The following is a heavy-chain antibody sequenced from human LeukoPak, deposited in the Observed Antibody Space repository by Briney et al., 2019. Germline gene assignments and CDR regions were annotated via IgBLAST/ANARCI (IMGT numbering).Heavy chain of an antibody. CDR2: IKPSGST. J-gene: IGHJ3*01. D-gene: IGHD4-17*01. CDR3: ARAGNGDDAFDL. V-gene: IGHV4-34*01. CDR1: GGSFSGYY. Sequence: PSETLSLTCTVYGGSFSGYYWSWIRQPPGKGLEWIGEIKPSGSTNYNPSLKSQVTISGDTSKNQFSLKLSPVTAADTAVYYCARAGNGDDAFDLWGQGTMVSVSS.